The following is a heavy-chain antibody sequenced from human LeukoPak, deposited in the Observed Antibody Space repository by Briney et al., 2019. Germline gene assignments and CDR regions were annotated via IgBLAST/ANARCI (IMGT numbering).Heavy chain of an antibody. CDR3: ASGYSGYDLNY. CDR2: INPKSGDT. J-gene: IGHJ4*02. Sequence: ASVKVSCKTSDFRDYYMNWVRQAPGQGLEWLGWINPKSGDTDYAQKFQGRVTMTRDTSINTAYVELSGLKPDDTAIYYCASGYSGYDLNYWGQGTQVTVSS. V-gene: IGHV1-2*02. D-gene: IGHD5-12*01. CDR1: DFRDYY.